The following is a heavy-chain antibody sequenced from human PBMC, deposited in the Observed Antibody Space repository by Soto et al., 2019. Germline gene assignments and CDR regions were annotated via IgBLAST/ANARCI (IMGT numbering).Heavy chain of an antibody. J-gene: IGHJ4*02. CDR2: IYYSGST. D-gene: IGHD3-3*01. CDR1: GGSISSYY. Sequence: PSETLSLTCTVSGGSISSYYWSWIRQPPGKGLEWIGYIYYSGSTNYNPSLKSRVTISVDTSKNQFSLKLSSVTAADTAVYYCARGDLYYDFWSGYITRYFDYWGQGTLVTVSS. CDR3: ARGDLYYDFWSGYITRYFDY. V-gene: IGHV4-59*01.